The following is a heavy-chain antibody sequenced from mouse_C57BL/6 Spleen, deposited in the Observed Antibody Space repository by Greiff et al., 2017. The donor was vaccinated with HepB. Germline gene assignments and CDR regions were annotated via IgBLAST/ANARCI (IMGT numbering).Heavy chain of an antibody. D-gene: IGHD2-4*01. Sequence: VQLQQSGPELVKPGASVKISCKASGYAFSSSWMNWVKQRPGKGLEWIGRIYPGDGDTNYNGKFKGKATLTADKSSSTAYMQLSSLTSEDSAVYFCARSGDYDGYAMDYWGQGTSVTVSS. CDR2: IYPGDGDT. CDR1: GYAFSSSW. J-gene: IGHJ4*01. V-gene: IGHV1-82*01. CDR3: ARSGDYDGYAMDY.